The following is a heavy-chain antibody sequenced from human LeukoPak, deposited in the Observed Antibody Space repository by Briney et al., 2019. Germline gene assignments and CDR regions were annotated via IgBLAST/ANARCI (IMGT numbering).Heavy chain of an antibody. V-gene: IGHV1-2*02. D-gene: IGHD2-2*01. J-gene: IGHJ3*02. CDR3: AREGYCSSTSCPDAFDI. CDR1: GYTFTGYY. Sequence: GASVKVSCKASGYTFTGYYMHWVRQAPGQGLEWMGWINPNSGGTNHAQKFQGRVTMTRDTSISTAYMELSRLRSDDTAVYYCAREGYCSSTSCPDAFDIWGQGTMVTVSS. CDR2: INPNSGGT.